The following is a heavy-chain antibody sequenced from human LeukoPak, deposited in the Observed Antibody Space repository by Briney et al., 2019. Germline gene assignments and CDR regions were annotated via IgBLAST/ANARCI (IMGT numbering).Heavy chain of an antibody. V-gene: IGHV1-69*04. CDR3: ARGGHYDVDAMDV. Sequence: GASVKVSCKAFGGTFSSFAISWVRQAPGQGLEWMGRIIPFLGIPKYAQKFQDRVTITADRSTSIAYMELRSLRSEDTAVYYCARGGHYDVDAMDVWGQGTTVTVS. D-gene: IGHD3-22*01. J-gene: IGHJ6*02. CDR2: IIPFLGIP. CDR1: GGTFSSFA.